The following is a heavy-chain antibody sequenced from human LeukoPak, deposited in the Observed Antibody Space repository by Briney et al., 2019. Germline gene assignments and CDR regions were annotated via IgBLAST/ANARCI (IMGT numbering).Heavy chain of an antibody. Sequence: ASVKVSCKASGYTFTSYDINWVRQATGQGLEWMGWMNPNSGSTSYAQKFQGRVTMTRDTSTSTVYMELSSLRSEDTAVYYCARSKPSTYYYDSSGYDDAFDIWGQGTMVTVSS. CDR3: ARSKPSTYYYDSSGYDDAFDI. J-gene: IGHJ3*02. CDR1: GYTFTSYD. D-gene: IGHD3-22*01. CDR2: MNPNSGST. V-gene: IGHV1-8*01.